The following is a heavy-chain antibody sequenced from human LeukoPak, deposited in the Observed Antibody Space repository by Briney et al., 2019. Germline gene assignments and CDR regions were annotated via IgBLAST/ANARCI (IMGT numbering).Heavy chain of an antibody. V-gene: IGHV4-34*01. CDR1: GGSFSGYY. J-gene: IGHJ4*02. Sequence: PSETLSLTRAVYGGSFSGYYWSWIRQPPGKGLEWIGEINHSGSTNYNPSLKSRVTISVDTSKNQFSLKLSSVTAADTAVYYCARGLPMIVVRWGAIDYWGQGTLVTVSS. CDR2: INHSGST. CDR3: ARGLPMIVVRWGAIDY. D-gene: IGHD3-22*01.